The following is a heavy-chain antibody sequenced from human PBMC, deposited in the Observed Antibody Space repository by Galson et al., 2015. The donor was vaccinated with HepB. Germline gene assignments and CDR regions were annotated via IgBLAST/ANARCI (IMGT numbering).Heavy chain of an antibody. CDR3: TRETIQGAAFDI. CDR1: GGIFNTYT. D-gene: IGHD5-24*01. CDR2: IIPIFGTR. Sequence: SVKVSCKASGGIFNTYTITWVRQAPGEGLEWMGGIIPIFGTRNYAQKFQGRVTITADASTSTAYMELSSLRFDDTAVYYCTRETIQGAAFDIWGQGTMVTVS. J-gene: IGHJ3*02. V-gene: IGHV1-69*13.